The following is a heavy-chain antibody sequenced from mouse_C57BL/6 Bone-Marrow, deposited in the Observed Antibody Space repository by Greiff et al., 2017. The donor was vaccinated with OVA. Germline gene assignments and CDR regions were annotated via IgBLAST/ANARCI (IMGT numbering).Heavy chain of an antibody. J-gene: IGHJ3*01. D-gene: IGHD1-1*01. CDR3: ARRGSSYACFAD. V-gene: IGHV5-6*02. CDR2: LSSGGSYT. CDR1: GFTFSSYG. Sequence: EVMLVESGGDLVKPGGSLKLSCAASGFTFSSYGMSWVRQTPDKRLEWVATLSSGGSYTYYPDSVKGRFTISRDNAKNTLYLQMSSLKSEDTAMYYCARRGSSYACFADWGQGTLVTVSA.